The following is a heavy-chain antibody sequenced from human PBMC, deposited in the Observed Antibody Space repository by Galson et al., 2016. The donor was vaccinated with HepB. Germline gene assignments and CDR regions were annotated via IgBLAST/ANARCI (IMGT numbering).Heavy chain of an antibody. CDR1: VFTFPMHW. Sequence: SLRLSCAVSVFTFPMHWMDWVRQAPGKGLVWVSRIRSDGSYITYADSVKGRFTISSDNAKNTLYLQMNSLRAEDTAGYYCARVTSAAFDIWGQGTVVTVSS. V-gene: IGHV3-74*01. J-gene: IGHJ3*02. CDR3: ARVTSAAFDI. CDR2: IRSDGSYI.